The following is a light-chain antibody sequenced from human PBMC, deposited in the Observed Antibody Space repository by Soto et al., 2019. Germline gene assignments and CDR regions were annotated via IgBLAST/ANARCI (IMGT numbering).Light chain of an antibody. J-gene: IGKJ1*01. Sequence: AIRMTQSPSSFSASTGDRVTIXXRASQGISSYLAWYQQKPGKAPKXLIYAASTLQSGVPSRFSGSGAGTEFTLTISSLQSEDFAVYYCQQYNNWPQTFGQGTKVDIK. CDR3: QQYNNWPQT. CDR1: QGISSY. V-gene: IGKV1-8*01. CDR2: AAS.